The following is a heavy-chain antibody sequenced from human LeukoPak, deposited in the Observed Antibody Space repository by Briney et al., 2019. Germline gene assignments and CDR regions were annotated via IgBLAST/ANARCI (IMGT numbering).Heavy chain of an antibody. Sequence: GGSLRLSCAASRFTFSSYWMSWVRQAPGKGLEWVANIKQDGSEKYYVDSVKGRFTISRDNAKNSLYLQMNSLRAEDTAVYYCARDRVEWFGELLTDYWGQGTLVTVSS. D-gene: IGHD3-10*01. V-gene: IGHV3-7*03. CDR1: RFTFSSYW. J-gene: IGHJ4*02. CDR2: IKQDGSEK. CDR3: ARDRVEWFGELLTDY.